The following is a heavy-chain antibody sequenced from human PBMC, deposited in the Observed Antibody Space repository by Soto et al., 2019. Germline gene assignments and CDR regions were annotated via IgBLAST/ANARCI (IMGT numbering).Heavy chain of an antibody. CDR3: ARVCHRGVAVVRDY. J-gene: IGHJ4*02. Sequence: QVQLVQSGPEVKKPGASVKVSCKASGNTFASHGFSWVRQAPGQGLEWMGWISGFNGQTNYALKFQGRVISTTVTSTTTAYMELRSRRSDDTTGNFCARVCHRGVAVVRDYWGQGTLFTVSS. V-gene: IGHV1-18*01. CDR2: ISGFNGQT. CDR1: GNTFASHG. D-gene: IGHD3-10*01.